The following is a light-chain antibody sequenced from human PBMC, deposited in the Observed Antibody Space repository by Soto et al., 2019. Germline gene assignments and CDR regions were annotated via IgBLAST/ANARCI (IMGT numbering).Light chain of an antibody. V-gene: IGKV3-15*01. Sequence: EIVMTQSPATLSVSPGERATLSCRASQSVSNNLAWYQQKPGQAPRLLIYGASTRATGIPARFSGSGSGTEFTLTISSLQSEDFGVYYCQQYNNWWTFGQGTKVDIK. CDR1: QSVSNN. J-gene: IGKJ1*01. CDR2: GAS. CDR3: QQYNNWWT.